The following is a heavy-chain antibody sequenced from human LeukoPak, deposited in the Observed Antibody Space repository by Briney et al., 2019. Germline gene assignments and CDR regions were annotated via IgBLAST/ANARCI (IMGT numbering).Heavy chain of an antibody. Sequence: SETLSLTCAVYGGSFSGYYWSWIRQPPGKGLEWSGEINHSGSTNYNPSLKRRFTISGDTSKDQFSLKLSSVTAADTAVYYCASRYYDGNGVGAFDIWGQGTMVTVSS. V-gene: IGHV4-34*01. J-gene: IGHJ3*02. CDR2: INHSGST. CDR1: GGSFSGYY. CDR3: ASRYYDGNGVGAFDI. D-gene: IGHD3-22*01.